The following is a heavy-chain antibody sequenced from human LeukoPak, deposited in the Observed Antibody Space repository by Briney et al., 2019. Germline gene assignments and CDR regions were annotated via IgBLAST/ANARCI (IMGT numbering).Heavy chain of an antibody. V-gene: IGHV4-59*01. J-gene: IGHJ4*02. CDR3: ARGPTRYYFDY. Sequence: PSGTLSLTCTVSGGSISNYYWSWIRQPPGRGLEWIGYVYSCGSTNYNPSLKSRVTISVDTSKNQLSLKLSSVTAADTAVYYCARGPTRYYFDYWGQGTLVTVSS. CDR1: GGSISNYY. CDR2: VYSCGST.